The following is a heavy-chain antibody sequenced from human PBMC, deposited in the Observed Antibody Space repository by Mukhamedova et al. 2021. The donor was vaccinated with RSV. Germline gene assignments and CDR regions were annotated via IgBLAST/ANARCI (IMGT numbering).Heavy chain of an antibody. V-gene: IGHV3-30*04. CDR3: ARDTMSDYGDFTPFDY. J-gene: IGHJ4*02. CDR1: A. D-gene: IGHD4-17*01. CDR2: ISYDGSNK. Sequence: AMHWVRQAPGKGLEWVAVISYDGSNKYYADSVKGRFTISRDNSKNTLYLQMNSLRAEDTAVYYCARDTMSDYGDFTPFDYLGQG.